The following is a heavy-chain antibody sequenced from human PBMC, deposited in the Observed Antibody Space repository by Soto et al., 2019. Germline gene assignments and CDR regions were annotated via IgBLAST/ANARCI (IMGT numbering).Heavy chain of an antibody. V-gene: IGHV3-30-3*01. D-gene: IGHD2-15*01. CDR3: ARGNGGSCYSGMDY. Sequence: QVQLVESGGGVVQTGRSLRLSCAASGFTFSSYAMHWVRQAPGKGLEWVAVMSYDGTNKYYAGSVKGRFTISRDNSENTVNLQMNSLGDEDTAVYYCARGNGGSCYSGMDYGGQGTLVTVSS. J-gene: IGHJ4*02. CDR2: MSYDGTNK. CDR1: GFTFSSYA.